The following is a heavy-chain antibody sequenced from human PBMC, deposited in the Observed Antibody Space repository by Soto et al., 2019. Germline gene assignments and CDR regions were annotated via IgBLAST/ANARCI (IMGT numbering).Heavy chain of an antibody. CDR3: ATDSAGRGPFDP. CDR1: GGSFGTNY. D-gene: IGHD3-10*01. Sequence: QVQLQESGPRLVRPSGTLSLTCTISGGSFGTNYWSWIRQAPGKGLEWIGYTYHTGSTKYNPSLKDRATISVDTSKNQFSLTLNSAAAADTAVYYCATDSAGRGPFDPWGQGILVTVSS. J-gene: IGHJ5*02. CDR2: TYHTGST. V-gene: IGHV4-59*13.